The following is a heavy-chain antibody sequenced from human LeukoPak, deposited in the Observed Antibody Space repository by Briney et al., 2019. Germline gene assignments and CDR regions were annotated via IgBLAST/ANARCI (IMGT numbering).Heavy chain of an antibody. CDR2: IYYSGST. J-gene: IGHJ4*02. V-gene: IGHV4-31*03. Sequence: SETLSLTCTVFGGSTSSSSYHWGWIRQPPGKGLEWIGYIYYSGSTYYNPSLKSRVTISVDTSKSQFSLKLTSVSAADTAVYYCARRSDYSGSGSYYYFDYWGQGILVTVSS. CDR3: ARRSDYSGSGSYYYFDY. CDR1: GGSTSSSSYH. D-gene: IGHD3-10*01.